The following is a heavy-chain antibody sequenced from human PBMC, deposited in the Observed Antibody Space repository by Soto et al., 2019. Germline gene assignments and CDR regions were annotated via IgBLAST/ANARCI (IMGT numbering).Heavy chain of an antibody. CDR2: INPNSGGA. Sequence: ASVKVSCKASGYAFSVYYVHWVRQAPGQGLEWMGWINPNSGGANYAQKFQGRVSMTMDTSISTAYMELTRLTSDDTAVYFCAREIALHDINGYYDDWGQGTLVTVSS. D-gene: IGHD3-22*01. V-gene: IGHV1-2*02. J-gene: IGHJ4*01. CDR1: GYAFSVYY. CDR3: AREIALHDINGYYDD.